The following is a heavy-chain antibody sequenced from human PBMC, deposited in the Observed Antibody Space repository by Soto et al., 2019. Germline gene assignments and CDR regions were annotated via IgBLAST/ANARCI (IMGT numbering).Heavy chain of an antibody. J-gene: IGHJ6*02. CDR1: GGSISSVDYY. CDR3: ASGIVGATTYGMDV. D-gene: IGHD1-26*01. V-gene: IGHV3-11*01. Sequence: LSLTCTVSGGSISSVDYYWSWVRQAPGKGLEWVSAISYGGGTTYYADSVKGRFTISRDNAKNSLYLQMNSLRAEDTALYYCASGIVGATTYGMDVWGQGTTVTVSS. CDR2: ISYGGGTT.